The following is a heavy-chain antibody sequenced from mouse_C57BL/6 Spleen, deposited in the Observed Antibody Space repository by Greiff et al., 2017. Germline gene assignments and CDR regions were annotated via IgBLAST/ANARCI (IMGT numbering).Heavy chain of an antibody. CDR1: GFTFSDYG. D-gene: IGHD4-1*01. Sequence: EVHLVESGGGLVKPGGSLKLSCAASGFTFSDYGMHWVRQAPEKGLEWVAYISSGSSTIYYADTVKGRFTISRDNAKNTLFLQMTSLRSEDTAMYYCARINWDYFDYWGQGTTLTVSS. J-gene: IGHJ2*01. CDR2: ISSGSSTI. CDR3: ARINWDYFDY. V-gene: IGHV5-17*01.